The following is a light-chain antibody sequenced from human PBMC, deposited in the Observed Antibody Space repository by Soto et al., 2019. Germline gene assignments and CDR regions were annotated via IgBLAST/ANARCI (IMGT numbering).Light chain of an antibody. CDR3: QQYCISPQLI. V-gene: IGKV3-20*01. CDR2: GAS. CDR1: QSVSSSY. J-gene: IGKJ4*01. Sequence: EIVLTQSPGTLSLSPGERATLSCRASQSVSSSYLAWYQQKPGQAPRLLIYGASSRATGIPDRFSGSGSGTDFTLTISRLEREDFAVYYCQQYCISPQLIVGGGTNVELK.